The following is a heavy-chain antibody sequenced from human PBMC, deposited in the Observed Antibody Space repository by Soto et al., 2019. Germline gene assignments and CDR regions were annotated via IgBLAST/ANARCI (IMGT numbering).Heavy chain of an antibody. Sequence: QVQLVQSGAEVKKPGSSVKVSCKASGGTFSSYAISWVRQAPGQGLEWMGGIIPIFGTANYAQKFQGRVTIPADKSMSPAYMELSSLRSEDTAVYYCARGGDYVWGSYRPMGAFDIWGQGTMVTVSS. D-gene: IGHD3-16*02. CDR3: ARGGDYVWGSYRPMGAFDI. CDR1: GGTFSSYA. CDR2: IIPIFGTA. V-gene: IGHV1-69*06. J-gene: IGHJ3*02.